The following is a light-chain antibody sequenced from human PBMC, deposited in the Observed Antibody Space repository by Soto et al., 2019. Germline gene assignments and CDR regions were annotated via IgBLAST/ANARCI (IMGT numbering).Light chain of an antibody. CDR2: GTS. J-gene: IGKJ3*01. CDR1: QSVGNSY. Sequence: EIVLTQSPGTLSLSPEEIATLSCRASQSVGNSYLAWYQQKPGQAPRFLIYGTSTRATGIPDRFSGSGSGTNFTLTINRLEPEDFAVYYCQHYGGSFTFGPGTKVDI. V-gene: IGKV3-20*01. CDR3: QHYGGSFT.